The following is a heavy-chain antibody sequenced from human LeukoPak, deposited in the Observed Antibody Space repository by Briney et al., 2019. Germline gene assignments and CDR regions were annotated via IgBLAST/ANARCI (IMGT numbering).Heavy chain of an antibody. CDR3: ARDPPRITGFYGMDV. Sequence: GGSLRLSCAASGFTFSRYGMHWVRQAPGKGLEWVAVIWYDGSNKYYADSVKGRFTISRDNSKNTLYLQMNSLRAEDTAVYYCARDPPRITGFYGMDVWGQGTTVTVSS. D-gene: IGHD1-20*01. CDR1: GFTFSRYG. CDR2: IWYDGSNK. J-gene: IGHJ6*02. V-gene: IGHV3-33*01.